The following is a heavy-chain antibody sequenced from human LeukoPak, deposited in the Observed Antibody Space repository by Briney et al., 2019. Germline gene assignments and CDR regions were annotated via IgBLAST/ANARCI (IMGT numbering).Heavy chain of an antibody. CDR3: ARRARDWYSPIEY. Sequence: KSSETLSLTCTVSGDSISSDTYYWSWIRQPAGKGLQWIGRTHASGSFMYNPSLKSRLTISIDTSKKQFSLKLSSVTDADTAAYYCARRARDWYSPIEYWGPGTLVTVSS. V-gene: IGHV4-61*02. D-gene: IGHD2-21*02. CDR2: THASGSF. CDR1: GDSISSDTYY. J-gene: IGHJ4*02.